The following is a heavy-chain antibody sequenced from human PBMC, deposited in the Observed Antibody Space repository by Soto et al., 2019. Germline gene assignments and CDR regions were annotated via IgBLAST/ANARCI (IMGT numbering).Heavy chain of an antibody. V-gene: IGHV3-21*01. CDR1: GFTFSSYS. CDR2: ISSSSSYI. CDR3: AREPDRYWSMYNWFDP. J-gene: IGHJ5*02. D-gene: IGHD2-8*02. Sequence: EVQLVESGGGLVKPGGSLRLSCAASGFTFSSYSMNWVRQAPGKGLEWVSSISSSSSYIYYADSVKGRFTISRDNAKNXLYLQMHGRRAEDTAVYYCAREPDRYWSMYNWFDPWGQGTLVTVSS.